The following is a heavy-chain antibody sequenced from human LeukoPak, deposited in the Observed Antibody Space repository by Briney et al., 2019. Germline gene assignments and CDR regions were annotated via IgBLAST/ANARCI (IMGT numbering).Heavy chain of an antibody. CDR1: GYTFSNRG. CDR3: ARDRSGSGSGPRRYWYFDL. V-gene: IGHV1-18*01. J-gene: IGHJ2*01. CDR2: ISDYSGST. Sequence: GASVKVSCKASGYTFSNRGISWVRQAPGQGLEWMGWISDYSGSTNYAQRFQGRVTMTRDTSTSTAYMELRSLTSDDTAVYYCARDRSGSGSGPRRYWYFDLWGRGTLVTVSS. D-gene: IGHD3-10*01.